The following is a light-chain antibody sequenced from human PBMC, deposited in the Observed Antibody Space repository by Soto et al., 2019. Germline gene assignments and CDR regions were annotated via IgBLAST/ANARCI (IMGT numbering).Light chain of an antibody. CDR2: GAS. CDR3: QQYGSSPRT. J-gene: IGKJ1*01. CDR1: QSVSSSY. Sequence: EIVLTQSPGTLSLSPGERATLSCRASQSVSSSYLAWYQQKPGQAPRLLIYGASSRATGIPDRFSGSGSGTDFTLTMSRLEPEDFAVDYCQQYGSSPRTFGQGTKVEIK. V-gene: IGKV3-20*01.